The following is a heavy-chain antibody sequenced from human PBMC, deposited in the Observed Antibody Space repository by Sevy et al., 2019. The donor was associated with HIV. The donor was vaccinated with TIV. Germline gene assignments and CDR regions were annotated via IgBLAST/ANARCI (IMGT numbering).Heavy chain of an antibody. D-gene: IGHD3-22*01. CDR2: IWYDGSNK. V-gene: IGHV3-33*01. CDR1: GFTFSSYG. J-gene: IGHJ3*02. Sequence: GGSLRLSCAASGFTFSSYGMHWVRQAPGKGLEWVAVIWYDGSNKYYADSVKGRFTISRDNSKNTRYLQMNSLRAEDTAVYYCATGLYYYDSSGYSGDAFDIWGQGTMVTVSS. CDR3: ATGLYYYDSSGYSGDAFDI.